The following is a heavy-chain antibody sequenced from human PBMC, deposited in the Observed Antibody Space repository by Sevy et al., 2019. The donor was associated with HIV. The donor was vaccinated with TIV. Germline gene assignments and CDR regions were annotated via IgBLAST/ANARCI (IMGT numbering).Heavy chain of an antibody. V-gene: IGHV1-18*01. Sequence: ASVKVSCKASGYTFTSYGISWVRQAPGQGLAWMGWISAYNGNTNYAQKLQGRVTMTTDTSTSTAYMELRSLRSDDTAVYYCARVTPSGSYPYYFDYWSQGTLVTVSS. CDR2: ISAYNGNT. CDR1: GYTFTSYG. D-gene: IGHD1-26*01. J-gene: IGHJ4*02. CDR3: ARVTPSGSYPYYFDY.